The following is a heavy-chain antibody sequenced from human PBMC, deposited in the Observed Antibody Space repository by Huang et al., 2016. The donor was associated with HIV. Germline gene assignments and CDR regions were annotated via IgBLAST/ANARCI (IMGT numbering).Heavy chain of an antibody. J-gene: IGHJ5*02. D-gene: IGHD6-13*01. CDR3: AAHGRIVGIPAAPLRFDP. V-gene: IGHV4-39*01. Sequence: QLQLQESGPGLVKPSETLSLTCTVSGGSISSSSYYWGWIRQPPGKGLEWIGSIYNSGATYSNPSLRSRVTISVDTSRTQFSLKLSSVTAADTAVYYCAAHGRIVGIPAAPLRFDPWGQGTLVTVSS. CDR1: GGSISSSSYY. CDR2: IYNSGAT.